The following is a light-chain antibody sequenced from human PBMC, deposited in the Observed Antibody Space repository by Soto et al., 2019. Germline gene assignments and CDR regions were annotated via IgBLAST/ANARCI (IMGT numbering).Light chain of an antibody. V-gene: IGKV1-12*01. CDR2: AAS. CDR1: QDISSW. CDR3: QQSDSFPFT. Sequence: DIHRTQSPSSVSASVGDRVTTACRASQDISSWLAWYQQIPGKAPKLLIYAASALQGGVPSRFSGSGSGTHFTLTISSLQPEDFATYYCQQSDSFPFTFGPGTKVDIK. J-gene: IGKJ3*01.